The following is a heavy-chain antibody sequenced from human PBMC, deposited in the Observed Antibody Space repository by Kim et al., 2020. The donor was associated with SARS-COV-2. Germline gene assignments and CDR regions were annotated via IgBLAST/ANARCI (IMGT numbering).Heavy chain of an antibody. Sequence: GGSLRLSCAASGFTFSSYGMHCVRQAPGKGLEWVAVISYDGSNKYYADSVKGRFTISRDNSKNTLYLQMNSLRAEDTAVYYCAKDYGGGSFDYWGQGTLVTVSS. CDR2: ISYDGSNK. V-gene: IGHV3-30*18. J-gene: IGHJ4*02. CDR3: AKDYGGGSFDY. CDR1: GFTFSSYG. D-gene: IGHD2-15*01.